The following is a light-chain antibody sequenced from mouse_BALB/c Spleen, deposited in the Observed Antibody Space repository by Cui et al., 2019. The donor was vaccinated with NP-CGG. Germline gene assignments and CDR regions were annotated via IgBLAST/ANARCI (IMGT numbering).Light chain of an antibody. Sequence: VVPQASAPTTSPGETVTLTCRSSTGSVTTSNYANWVQEKPDHFFTGLIGGTNNRAPGVPARFSGSLIGDKAALTITGAQTEDEAIYFCALWYSNHWVFGGGTKLTVL. CDR1: TGSVTTSNY. CDR3: ALWYSNHWV. J-gene: IGLJ1*01. CDR2: GTN. V-gene: IGLV1*01.